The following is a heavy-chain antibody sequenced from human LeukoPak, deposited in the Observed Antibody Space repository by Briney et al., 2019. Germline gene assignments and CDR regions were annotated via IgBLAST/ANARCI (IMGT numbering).Heavy chain of an antibody. V-gene: IGHV3-7*01. J-gene: IGHJ4*02. CDR1: GFTFSCHW. CDR3: ARGIVGATPPLDY. CDR2: IKQYGSEK. Sequence: GGSLRLSCVASGFTFSCHWMSWVRQAPGKGREWVANIKQYGSEKYYVDSVKGRFTISRDNAKNSLYLQMNSLRAEDTAVYYCARGIVGATPPLDYWGQGTLVTVPS. D-gene: IGHD1-26*01.